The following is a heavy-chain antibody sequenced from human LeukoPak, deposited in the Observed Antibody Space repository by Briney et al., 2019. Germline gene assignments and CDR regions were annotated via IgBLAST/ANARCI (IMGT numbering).Heavy chain of an antibody. V-gene: IGHV4-34*01. J-gene: IGHJ3*01. D-gene: IGHD3-22*01. CDR1: GGSFSGYY. CDR2: INHSGST. CDR3: ARGPYSYDSSGAFDV. Sequence: SETLSLACAVYGGSFSGYYWSWIRQPPGKGLEWIGEINHSGSTNYNPSLKSRVTISVDTSKNQFSLKLSSVTAADTAVYFCARGPYSYDSSGAFDVWGQGTMVTVSS.